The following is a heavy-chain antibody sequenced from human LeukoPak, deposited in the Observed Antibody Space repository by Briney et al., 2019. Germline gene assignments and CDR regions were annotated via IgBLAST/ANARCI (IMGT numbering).Heavy chain of an antibody. CDR2: IYYSGDT. CDR3: ARHVVGSCDGGPCPYYFDR. Sequence: PSQTLSLTCTVSGASISSSTYYWGWIRQPPGKGLEWIGSIYYSGDTYYNPSLKSRVTISLDTSKSHFSLELTSVTAADTAVYYCARHVVGSCDGGPCPYYFDRWGQGTLVTVSS. J-gene: IGHJ5*02. D-gene: IGHD2-15*01. V-gene: IGHV4-39*01. CDR1: GASISSSTYY.